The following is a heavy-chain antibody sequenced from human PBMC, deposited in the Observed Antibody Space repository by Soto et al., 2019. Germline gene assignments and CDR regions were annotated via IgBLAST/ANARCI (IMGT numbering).Heavy chain of an antibody. CDR3: ARHLPYYYDSSGYYSD. D-gene: IGHD3-22*01. CDR1: GGSISSSSYY. CDR2: ISYSGST. V-gene: IGHV4-61*05. Sequence: PSETLSLTCTVPGGSISSSSYYWGWIRQPPGKGLEWIGYISYSGSTNYNPSLKSRVTISIGTSENQFSLKLNSVTAADTAVYYCARHLPYYYDSSGYYSDWGQGTLVTVSS. J-gene: IGHJ4*02.